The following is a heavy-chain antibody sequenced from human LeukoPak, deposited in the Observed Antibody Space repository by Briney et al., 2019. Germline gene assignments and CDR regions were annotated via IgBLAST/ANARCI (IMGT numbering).Heavy chain of an antibody. V-gene: IGHV3-30*02. CDR1: GFTFSSYG. CDR3: AREGRYYGSGSHRDGFDI. D-gene: IGHD3-10*01. CDR2: IRYDGSNK. J-gene: IGHJ3*02. Sequence: GGSLRLSCAASGFTFSSYGMHWVRQAPGKGLEWVAFIRYDGSNKYYADSVKGRFTISRDNSKNTLYLEMNSLRVEDTAVYYCAREGRYYGSGSHRDGFDIWGQGTMVTVSS.